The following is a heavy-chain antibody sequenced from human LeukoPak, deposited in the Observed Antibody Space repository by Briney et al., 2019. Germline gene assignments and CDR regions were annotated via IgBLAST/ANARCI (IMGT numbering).Heavy chain of an antibody. V-gene: IGHV4-61*02. Sequence: SETLSLTCTVSGGSISSSSYYWSWIRQPAGKGLEWIGRIYTSGSTNYNPSLKSRVTMSLDTSKNQFSLKLSSVTAADTAVYYCARDAYYYGHPVNWFDPWGQGTLVTVSS. CDR2: IYTSGST. CDR3: ARDAYYYGHPVNWFDP. D-gene: IGHD3-10*01. J-gene: IGHJ5*02. CDR1: GGSISSSSYY.